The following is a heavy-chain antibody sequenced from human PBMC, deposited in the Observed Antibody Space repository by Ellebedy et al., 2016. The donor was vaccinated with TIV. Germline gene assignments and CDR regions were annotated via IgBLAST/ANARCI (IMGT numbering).Heavy chain of an antibody. Sequence: SETLSLTCAVSGGSISSSNWWSWVRQPPGKGLEWIGEIYHSGSTNYNPSLKSRVTISVDKSKNQFSLKLSSVTAADTAVYYCASRTPYYYYYGMDVWGQGTTVTVSS. CDR3: ASRTPYYYYYGMDV. CDR2: IYHSGST. D-gene: IGHD1-14*01. J-gene: IGHJ6*02. V-gene: IGHV4-4*02. CDR1: GGSISSSNW.